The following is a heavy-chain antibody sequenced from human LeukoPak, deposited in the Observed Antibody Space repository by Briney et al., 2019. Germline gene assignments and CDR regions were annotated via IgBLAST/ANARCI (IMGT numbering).Heavy chain of an antibody. V-gene: IGHV4-34*01. CDR2: INHSGST. Sequence: NASENLSLTCAVYGGSFSGYYWSWIRQPPGKGLEWIGEINHSGSTNYNPSLKSRVTISVDTSKNQFSLKLSSVTAADTAVYYCARGRWAPYWGQGTLVTVSS. CDR3: ARGRWAPY. J-gene: IGHJ4*02. CDR1: GGSFSGYY. D-gene: IGHD6-13*01.